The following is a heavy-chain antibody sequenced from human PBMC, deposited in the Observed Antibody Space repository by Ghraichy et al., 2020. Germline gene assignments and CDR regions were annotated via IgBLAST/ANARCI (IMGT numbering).Heavy chain of an antibody. CDR2: IYTSGST. CDR3: ARGFVGYCSGGSCPVFDP. CDR1: GGSISSYY. D-gene: IGHD2-15*01. J-gene: IGHJ5*02. Sequence: SETLSLTCTVSGGSISSYYWSWIRQPAGKGLEWIGRIYTSGSTNYNPSLKSRVTMSVDTSKNQFSLKLSSVTAADTAVYYCARGFVGYCSGGSCPVFDPWGQGTLVTVSS. V-gene: IGHV4-4*07.